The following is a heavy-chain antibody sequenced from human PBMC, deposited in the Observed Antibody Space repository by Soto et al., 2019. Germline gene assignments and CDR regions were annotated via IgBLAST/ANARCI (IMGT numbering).Heavy chain of an antibody. CDR1: GDSVSTDRYF. CDR3: ARIVVGATVDL. J-gene: IGHJ5*02. Sequence: SETLSLTCSVSGDSVSTDRYFWTCIRQPPGKGLEWIAYISYTGGTNYNPSLKSQVTISIDTSRNQFSLTLTSVTAADTAVYFCARIVVGATVDLWGQGSLVTVSS. D-gene: IGHD1-26*01. CDR2: ISYTGGT. V-gene: IGHV4-61*01.